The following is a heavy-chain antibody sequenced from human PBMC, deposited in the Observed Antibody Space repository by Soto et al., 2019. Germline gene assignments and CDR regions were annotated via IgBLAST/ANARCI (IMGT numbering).Heavy chain of an antibody. CDR2: INHSGST. Sequence: PSETLSLTCAVYGESFSGYYWSWIRQPPGKGLEWIGEINHSGSTNYNPSLKSRITISVDTSKNSFSLKRSSVTAADTAVYYCARGRRFSESYYAARPNWFDPWGQGTLVTVSS. CDR3: ARGRRFSESYYAARPNWFDP. CDR1: GESFSGYY. J-gene: IGHJ5*02. V-gene: IGHV4-34*01. D-gene: IGHD1-26*01.